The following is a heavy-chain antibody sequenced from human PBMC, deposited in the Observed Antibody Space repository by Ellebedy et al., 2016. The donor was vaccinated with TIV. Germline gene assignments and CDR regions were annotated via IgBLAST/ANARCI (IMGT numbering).Heavy chain of an antibody. CDR2: IKQDGSEK. J-gene: IGHJ2*01. CDR1: GFTFSSYW. V-gene: IGHV3-7*01. Sequence: PGGSLRLSCAASGFTFSSYWMSWVRQAPGKGLEWVANIKQDGSEKYYVDSVKGRFTISRDNAKNSLYLQMNSLRAEDTAVYYCARESGSYYPWYFDLWGRGTLVTVSS. D-gene: IGHD1-26*01. CDR3: ARESGSYYPWYFDL.